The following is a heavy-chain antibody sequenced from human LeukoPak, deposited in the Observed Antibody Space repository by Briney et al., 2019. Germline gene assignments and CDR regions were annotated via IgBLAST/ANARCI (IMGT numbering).Heavy chain of an antibody. Sequence: GGSLRLSCAASGFIVDNNYMSWVRQAPGKGLEWVSAISGSGGSTYYADSVKGRFTISRDNSKNTLYLQMNSLRAEDTAVYYCAKDEPPVEMATIQDYWGQETLVTVSS. D-gene: IGHD5-24*01. V-gene: IGHV3-23*01. J-gene: IGHJ4*02. CDR3: AKDEPPVEMATIQDY. CDR2: ISGSGGST. CDR1: GFIVDNNY.